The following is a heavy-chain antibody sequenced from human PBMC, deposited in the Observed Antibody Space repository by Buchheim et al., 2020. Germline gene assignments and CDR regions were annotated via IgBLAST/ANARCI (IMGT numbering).Heavy chain of an antibody. D-gene: IGHD2-2*01. J-gene: IGHJ6*02. Sequence: EVQLLESGGGLVQPGGSLRLSCAASGFTFNNYAMNWVRQVPGKGLEWVSVIIGSGSRTYYADSGKGRLTISRDNSKGKLYLQMNSLRAEDTAVYYCAKGGYCSSSDCYRAYYYYNMDAWGQGTT. CDR2: IIGSGSRT. CDR1: GFTFNNYA. CDR3: AKGGYCSSSDCYRAYYYYNMDA. V-gene: IGHV3-23*01.